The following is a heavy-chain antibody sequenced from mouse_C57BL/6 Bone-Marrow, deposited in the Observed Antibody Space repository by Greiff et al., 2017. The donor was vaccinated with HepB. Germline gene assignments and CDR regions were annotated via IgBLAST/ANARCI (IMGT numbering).Heavy chain of an antibody. Sequence: VQLQQSGAELVKPGASVKISCKASGYAFSSYWMNWVKQRPGKGLEWIVQIYPGDGDTNYNGKFKGKATLTADKSSSTAYMQLSSLTSEDSAVYFCASPPGGDYDAWFAYWGQGTLVTVSA. CDR1: GYAFSSYW. V-gene: IGHV1-80*01. D-gene: IGHD2-4*01. J-gene: IGHJ3*01. CDR2: IYPGDGDT. CDR3: ASPPGGDYDAWFAY.